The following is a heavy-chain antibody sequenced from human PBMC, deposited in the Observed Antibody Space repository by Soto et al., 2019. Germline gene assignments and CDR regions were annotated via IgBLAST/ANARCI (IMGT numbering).Heavy chain of an antibody. CDR1: GGSFSGYY. J-gene: IGHJ5*02. V-gene: IGHV4-34*01. CDR3: AREYAIFGVVTASGWFDP. CDR2: INHSGST. Sequence: SETLSLTCAVYGGSFSGYYWSWIRQPPGKGLEWIGEINHSGSTNYNPSLKSRVTISVDTSKNQFSLKLSSVTAADTAVYYCAREYAIFGVVTASGWFDPWGQGTLVTVSS. D-gene: IGHD3-3*01.